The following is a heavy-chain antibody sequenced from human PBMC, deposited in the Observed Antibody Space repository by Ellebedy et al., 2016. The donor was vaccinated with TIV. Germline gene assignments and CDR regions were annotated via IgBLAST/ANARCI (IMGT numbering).Heavy chain of an antibody. V-gene: IGHV5-51*01. CDR3: ATQREDGYNYDY. J-gene: IGHJ4*02. CDR1: GYSFTTYW. CDR2: IYPGDSDT. Sequence: KVSCKGSGYSFTTYWIGWVRQMPGKGLEWMGNIYPGDSDTRYSPSFQGQVTISADKSISTAYLQWSTLKASDTAMYYCATQREDGYNYDYWGQGTLVTVSS. D-gene: IGHD5-24*01.